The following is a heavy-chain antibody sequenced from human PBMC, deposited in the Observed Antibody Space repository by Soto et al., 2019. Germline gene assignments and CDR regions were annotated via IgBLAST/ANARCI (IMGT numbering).Heavy chain of an antibody. CDR2: ISYDGSNK. CDR1: GFTFSRYG. V-gene: IGHV3-30*18. Sequence: GGSLRLSCAASGFTFSRYGMHWVRQAPGKGLEWVAVISYDGSNKYYADSVKGRFTISRDNSKNTLYLQMNSLRAEDTAVYYFAKCRGIAARNFYYYRMDVWGQGTTVTVSS. D-gene: IGHD6-6*01. CDR3: AKCRGIAARNFYYYRMDV. J-gene: IGHJ6*02.